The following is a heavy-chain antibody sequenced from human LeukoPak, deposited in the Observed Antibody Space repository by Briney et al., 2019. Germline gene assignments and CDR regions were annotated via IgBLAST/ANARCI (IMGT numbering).Heavy chain of an antibody. D-gene: IGHD2-2*01. CDR1: GGSFSSYY. V-gene: IGHV4-4*09. CDR2: IYTSGST. Sequence: SETLSLTCTVSGGSFSSYYWSWIRQPPGKGLEWIGYIYTSGSTNYNPSLKSRITISVDTSKNQFSLDLSSVTAADTAVYYCARQKCTSTSCLTKNAFDIWGQGTMVTVSS. J-gene: IGHJ3*02. CDR3: ARQKCTSTSCLTKNAFDI.